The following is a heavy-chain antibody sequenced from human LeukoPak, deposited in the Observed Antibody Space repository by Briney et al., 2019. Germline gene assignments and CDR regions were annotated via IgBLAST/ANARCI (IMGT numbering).Heavy chain of an antibody. J-gene: IGHJ4*02. Sequence: GGSLRLSCAASGFTFSSYNMNWVRQAPGKGLEWVSSISSSSSYIYYADSVKGRFTISRDNAKNSLYLQMNSLRVEDTAVYYCARAPTFSDWFDYWGQGTLVTVSS. CDR1: GFTFSSYN. V-gene: IGHV3-21*01. CDR2: ISSSSSYI. CDR3: ARAPTFSDWFDY. D-gene: IGHD6-19*01.